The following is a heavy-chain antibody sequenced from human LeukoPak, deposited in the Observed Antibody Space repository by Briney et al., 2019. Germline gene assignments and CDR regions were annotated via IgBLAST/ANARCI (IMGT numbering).Heavy chain of an antibody. CDR1: GGSISSYY. D-gene: IGHD6-13*01. CDR2: IYTSGST. CDR3: ARDTPPQSIAAAVGWFDP. J-gene: IGHJ5*02. Sequence: SVTLSLTCTVPGGSISSYYWSWIRQPAGKGLEWIGRIYTSGSTNYNPSLKSRVTMSVDTSKNQFSLKLSSVTAADTAVYYCARDTPPQSIAAAVGWFDPWGQGTLVTVSS. V-gene: IGHV4-4*07.